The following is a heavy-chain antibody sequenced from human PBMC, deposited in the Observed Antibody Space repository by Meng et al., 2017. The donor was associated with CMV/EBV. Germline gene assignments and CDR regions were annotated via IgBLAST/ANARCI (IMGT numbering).Heavy chain of an antibody. D-gene: IGHD2-2*01. CDR2: ISHSRSN. CDR3: AKGWGADIIVVPAGKSIFDY. CDR1: FSSYP. Sequence: FSSYPRSWIRQAPGKGVEWLGEISHSRSNYYNPSHKRRLTISVDTSKDPLTLKLSSVTGADTAVYYCAKGWGADIIVVPAGKSIFDYWGQGTLVTVSS. J-gene: IGHJ4*02. V-gene: IGHV4-34*01.